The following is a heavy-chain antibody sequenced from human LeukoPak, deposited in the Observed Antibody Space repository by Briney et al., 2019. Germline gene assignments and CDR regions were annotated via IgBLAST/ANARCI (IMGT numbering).Heavy chain of an antibody. CDR1: GFTFSSYA. Sequence: PGRSLRLSCAASGFTFSSYAMHWVRQAPGKGVEWVAVISYDGSNKYYADSVKGRFTISRDNSKNTPYLQMNSLRAEDTAVYYCARDHSYHYSSSWDDYWGQGTLVTVSS. J-gene: IGHJ4*02. CDR2: ISYDGSNK. V-gene: IGHV3-30-3*01. D-gene: IGHD6-13*01. CDR3: ARDHSYHYSSSWDDY.